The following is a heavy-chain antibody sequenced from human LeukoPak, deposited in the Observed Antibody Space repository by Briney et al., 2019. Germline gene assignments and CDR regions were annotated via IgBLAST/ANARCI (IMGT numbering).Heavy chain of an antibody. CDR2: IYYSGST. J-gene: IGHJ6*03. V-gene: IGHV4-61*01. CDR3: ARNYYDSSGYSPYYYYMDV. Sequence: SETLSLTCTVSGGSISSGSYYWSWIRQPPGKGLEWIGYIYYSGSTNYNPSLKSRVAISVDTSKNQFSLKLSSVTAADTAVYYCARNYYDSSGYSPYYYYMDVWGKGTTVTVSS. D-gene: IGHD3-22*01. CDR1: GGSISSGSYY.